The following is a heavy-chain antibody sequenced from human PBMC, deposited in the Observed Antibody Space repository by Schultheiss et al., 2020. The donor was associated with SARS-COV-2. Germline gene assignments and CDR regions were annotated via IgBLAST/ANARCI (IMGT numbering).Heavy chain of an antibody. CDR3: ARGGYCSSTSCYFDFDY. J-gene: IGHJ4*02. Sequence: SETLSLTCTVSGGSISSYYWSWIRQPAGKGLEWIGRIYTSGSTNYNPSLKSRVTISVDTSKNQFSLKLSSVTAADTAVYYCARGGYCSSTSCYFDFDYWGQGTLVTVSS. CDR1: GGSISSYY. V-gene: IGHV4-4*07. D-gene: IGHD2-2*01. CDR2: IYTSGST.